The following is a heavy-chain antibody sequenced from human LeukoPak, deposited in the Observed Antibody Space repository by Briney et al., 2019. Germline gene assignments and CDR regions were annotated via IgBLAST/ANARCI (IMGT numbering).Heavy chain of an antibody. Sequence: GGSLRLSCAASGFTFSDYYMSWIRQAPGKGLEWVSYISSSGSTIYYADSVKGRFTISRDNGKNSLYLQMNSLRAEDTAVYYCARDYARGVVVVAATSLDYWGQGTLVTVSS. D-gene: IGHD2-15*01. CDR3: ARDYARGVVVVAATSLDY. CDR2: ISSSGSTI. V-gene: IGHV3-11*01. CDR1: GFTFSDYY. J-gene: IGHJ4*02.